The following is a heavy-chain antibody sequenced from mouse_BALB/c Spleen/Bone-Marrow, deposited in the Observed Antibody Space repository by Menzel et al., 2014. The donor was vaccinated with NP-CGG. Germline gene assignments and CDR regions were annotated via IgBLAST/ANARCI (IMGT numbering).Heavy chain of an antibody. CDR2: ISSGGSYT. J-gene: IGHJ2*01. Sequence: EVHLVESGGDLVKPGGSLKLSCAASGFTFSSYGMSWVRPTPDKRLEWVATISSGGSYTYYPDGVKGRFTISRDNAKNTLYLQMSSLKSEDTAMYYCARQTYYDYDGYFDYWGQGTTLTVSS. V-gene: IGHV5-6*01. CDR1: GFTFSSYG. D-gene: IGHD2-4*01. CDR3: ARQTYYDYDGYFDY.